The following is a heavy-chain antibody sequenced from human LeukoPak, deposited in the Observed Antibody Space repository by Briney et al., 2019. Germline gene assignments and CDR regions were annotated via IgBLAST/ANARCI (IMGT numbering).Heavy chain of an antibody. V-gene: IGHV3-23*01. D-gene: IGHD3-16*01. CDR1: GFTFSNYA. CDR2: ISDSGDST. CDR3: AKGLGGIYPRSRVLDM. J-gene: IGHJ3*02. Sequence: PGGSLRLSCAASGFTFSNYAMNWVRQAPGKGLEWVSAISDSGDSTIYPDSVKGGFTISRDNSKNMLYLQMSRLRAEHTAVYYCAKGLGGIYPRSRVLDMWGQGTMVTVCS.